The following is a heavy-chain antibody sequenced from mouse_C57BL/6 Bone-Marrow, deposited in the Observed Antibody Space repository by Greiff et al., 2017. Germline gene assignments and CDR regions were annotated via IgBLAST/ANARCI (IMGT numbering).Heavy chain of an antibody. CDR3: ARKREITTVVATPYFDY. J-gene: IGHJ2*01. CDR2: INPNYGGT. V-gene: IGHV1-26*01. Sequence: VQPQQSGPELVKPGASVKISCKASGYTFTDYYMNWVKQSHGKSLEWIGDINPNYGGTSYNQKFKGKATLTVDKSSSTAYMELRSLTSEDSAVYYCARKREITTVVATPYFDYWGQGTTLTVSS. CDR1: GYTFTDYY. D-gene: IGHD1-1*01.